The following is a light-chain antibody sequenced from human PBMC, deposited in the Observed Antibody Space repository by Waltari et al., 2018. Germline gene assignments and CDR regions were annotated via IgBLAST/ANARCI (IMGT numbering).Light chain of an antibody. CDR1: QAISSY. Sequence: DIQMTQSPSSLSASVGDTVTITCRASQAISSYLNWFQEKPGKPPKLLIYAATTLQSGVPSRFRGSGSGTEFSLTISSLQPEDFAAYYCLQHNSDPLNFGPGTKLDIK. V-gene: IGKV1-17*01. CDR3: LQHNSDPLN. CDR2: AAT. J-gene: IGKJ3*01.